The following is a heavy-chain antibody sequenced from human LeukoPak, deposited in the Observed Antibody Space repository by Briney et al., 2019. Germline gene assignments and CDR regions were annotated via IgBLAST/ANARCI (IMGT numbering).Heavy chain of an antibody. CDR2: IDWDDDK. Sequence: ESGPTLLNPKYTLTLTCTFSGFSLRTSVMRVRWIRQPPVKALEWLSLIDWDDDKFYSTSLKTRLTISKDTSKNQVVLTMTNMDPVDTARYYCARLGYSSSHYFDYWGQGTLGTVSS. CDR1: GFSLRTSVMR. V-gene: IGHV2-70*04. D-gene: IGHD6-6*01. J-gene: IGHJ4*02. CDR3: ARLGYSSSHYFDY.